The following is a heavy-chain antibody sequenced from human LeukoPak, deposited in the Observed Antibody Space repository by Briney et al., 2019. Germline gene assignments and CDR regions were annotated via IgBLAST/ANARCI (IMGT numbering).Heavy chain of an antibody. CDR2: IIPIFGTA. D-gene: IGHD3-22*01. CDR1: GGTFSSYA. CDR3: ARRPNDGESGYYYVNWFDP. V-gene: IGHV1-69*13. Sequence: SVTVSCTASGGTFSSYAISWVRQAPGQGLEWTGGIIPIFGTANYAQKFQGRVTITADESTSTAYMELSSLRSEDTAVYYCARRPNDGESGYYYVNWFDPWGQGTLVTVSS. J-gene: IGHJ5*02.